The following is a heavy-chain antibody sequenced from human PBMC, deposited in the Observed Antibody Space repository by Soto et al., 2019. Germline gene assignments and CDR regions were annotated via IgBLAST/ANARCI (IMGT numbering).Heavy chain of an antibody. CDR1: GDSVSSGSYY. Sequence: SETLSLTCNVSGDSVSSGSYYWTWVRQPPGKGLEGIVTIYYSGTTNYNPSLQNRVTISIDTSKNQYSLKLTSVTAAEEALYYCARDIRGYSRAIDYWGQGTQVTVSS. J-gene: IGHJ4*02. CDR2: IYYSGTT. D-gene: IGHD5-18*01. CDR3: ARDIRGYSRAIDY. V-gene: IGHV4-61*01.